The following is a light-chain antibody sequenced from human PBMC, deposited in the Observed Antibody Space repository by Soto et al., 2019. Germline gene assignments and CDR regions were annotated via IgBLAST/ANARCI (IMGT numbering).Light chain of an antibody. Sequence: EIVLTQSPGTLSLSPGERATLSCRASQSVSSSYLAWYQQKPGQAPRLLIYGASSRATGIPDRFSGSGSGTDFTLNISRLEPEDFAVYYCQHQGTFGQGTKVEIK. CDR1: QSVSSSY. CDR2: GAS. J-gene: IGKJ1*01. CDR3: QHQGT. V-gene: IGKV3-20*01.